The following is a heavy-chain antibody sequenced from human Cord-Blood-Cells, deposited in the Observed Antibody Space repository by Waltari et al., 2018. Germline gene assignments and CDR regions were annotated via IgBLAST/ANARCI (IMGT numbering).Heavy chain of an antibody. Sequence: QVQLVESGGGVVQPGRSLRLSCAASGFTFSSYCMHWVRQAPGKGLEWVAVIWYDGSNKYYADSMKGRFTISRDNSKNTLYLQMNSLRAEDTAVYYCARHAVAAAAYDYWGQGTLVTVSS. V-gene: IGHV3-33*01. CDR1: GFTFSSYC. D-gene: IGHD6-13*01. J-gene: IGHJ4*02. CDR3: ARHAVAAAAYDY. CDR2: IWYDGSNK.